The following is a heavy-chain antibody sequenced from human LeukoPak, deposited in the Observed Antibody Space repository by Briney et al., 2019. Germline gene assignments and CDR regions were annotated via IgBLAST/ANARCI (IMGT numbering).Heavy chain of an antibody. Sequence: SETLSVTCAVYGGSFSGYYWSWIRQPPGKGLEWIGEINHSGSTNYNPSLKSRVTISVDTSKNQFSLKLSSVTAADTAVYHCARGGSYYPNWFDPWGQGTLVTVSS. D-gene: IGHD3-10*01. J-gene: IGHJ5*02. CDR3: ARGGSYYPNWFDP. V-gene: IGHV4-34*01. CDR2: INHSGST. CDR1: GGSFSGYY.